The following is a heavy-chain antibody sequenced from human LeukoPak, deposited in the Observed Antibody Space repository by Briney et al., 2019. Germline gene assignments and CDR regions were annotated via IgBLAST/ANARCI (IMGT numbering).Heavy chain of an antibody. D-gene: IGHD3-3*01. J-gene: IGHJ4*02. Sequence: ASVKVSCKASGYTFTGYYMHWVRQAPGQGLEWMGRINPNSGGTNYAQKFQGRVTMTRDTSISTAYLQWSSLEASDTAMYYCARQLRFQGYPYYFDYWGQGTLVTVSS. CDR1: GYTFTGYY. CDR3: ARQLRFQGYPYYFDY. CDR2: INPNSGGT. V-gene: IGHV1-2*06.